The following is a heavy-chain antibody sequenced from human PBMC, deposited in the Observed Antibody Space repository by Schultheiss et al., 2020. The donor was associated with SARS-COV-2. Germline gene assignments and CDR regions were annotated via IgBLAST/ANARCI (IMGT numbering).Heavy chain of an antibody. V-gene: IGHV3-7*03. CDR3: AKEGEEMGSS. CDR2: IKQDGSVK. CDR1: GFTFRSYW. J-gene: IGHJ4*02. Sequence: GESLKISCAASGFTFRSYWMSWFRQAPGKGLEWVANIKQDGSVKHYVDSVRGRFIISRDNAKNSLDLQMNSLRVDDTAVYYCAKEGEEMGSSWGQGTLVTVSS. D-gene: IGHD3-16*01.